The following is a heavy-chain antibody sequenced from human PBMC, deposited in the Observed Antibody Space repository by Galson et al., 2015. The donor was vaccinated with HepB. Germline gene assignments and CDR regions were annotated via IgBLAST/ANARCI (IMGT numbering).Heavy chain of an antibody. V-gene: IGHV3-23*01. CDR1: GLTFTNYA. J-gene: IGHJ4*02. CDR2: IYPDGHIT. D-gene: IGHD2-15*01. CDR3: AKDFCRADNCDPFDY. Sequence: SLRLSCAASGLTFTNYAMSWVRQAPGKGLEWVSGIYPDGHITYYSDPVKGRFTISRDDSKNTVYLQMNRVRVEDTAVYFCAKDFCRADNCDPFDYWGQGTLVTVSS.